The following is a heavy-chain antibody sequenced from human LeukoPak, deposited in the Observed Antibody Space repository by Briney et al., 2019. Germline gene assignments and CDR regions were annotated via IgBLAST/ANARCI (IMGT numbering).Heavy chain of an antibody. V-gene: IGHV3-21*01. J-gene: IGHJ4*02. Sequence: PGGSLRLSCAASGFTFSSYTMNWVRQAPGKGLEWVSAISSSSNYIYYADSMKGRFTISRDNAKNSLYLQMNSLRAEDTAVYYCAGSSGWPPFDYWGQGTLVTVSS. CDR1: GFTFSSYT. CDR3: AGSSGWPPFDY. CDR2: ISSSSNYI. D-gene: IGHD6-19*01.